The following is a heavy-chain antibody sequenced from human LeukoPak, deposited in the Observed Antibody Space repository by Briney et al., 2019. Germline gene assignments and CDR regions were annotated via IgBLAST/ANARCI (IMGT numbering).Heavy chain of an antibody. CDR1: GGSISSYY. Sequence: PSETLSLTCTVSGGSISSYYWSWIRQPPGKGLEWIGYIYYSGTTNYNPSLRSRVTISVDTSKNQFSLKLSSVTPADTAVYYCASSRAIIAVAGRYWGQGTLVTVSS. CDR2: IYYSGTT. J-gene: IGHJ4*02. V-gene: IGHV4-59*01. CDR3: ASSRAIIAVAGRY. D-gene: IGHD6-19*01.